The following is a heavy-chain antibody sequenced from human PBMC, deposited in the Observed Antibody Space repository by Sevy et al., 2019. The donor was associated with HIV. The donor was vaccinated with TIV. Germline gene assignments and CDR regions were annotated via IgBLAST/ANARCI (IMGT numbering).Heavy chain of an antibody. CDR2: ISGLSNYI. Sequence: ESLKISCAASGFTFSSYPMHWVRQAPGKGLEWVSSISGLSNYIYYADSVKGRFSISRDNTKNSVYLQMNSLRGEDTAVFYCARAVPATDAFDIWGQGTLVTVSS. D-gene: IGHD6-19*01. CDR3: ARAVPATDAFDI. V-gene: IGHV3-21*01. J-gene: IGHJ3*02. CDR1: GFTFSSYP.